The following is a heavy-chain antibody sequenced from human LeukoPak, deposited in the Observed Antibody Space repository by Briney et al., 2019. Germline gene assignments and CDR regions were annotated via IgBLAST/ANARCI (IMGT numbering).Heavy chain of an antibody. CDR1: GYTFTGYY. Sequence: ASVKVSCKASGYTFTGYYMHWVRQAPGQGLEWMGRINPNSGGTNYAQKFQGRVTMTRDTSISTAYMELSRLRSDDTAAYYCARVWYYYDSSGYPPAHYFDYWGQGTLVTVSS. CDR2: INPNSGGT. J-gene: IGHJ4*02. CDR3: ARVWYYYDSSGYPPAHYFDY. V-gene: IGHV1-2*06. D-gene: IGHD3-22*01.